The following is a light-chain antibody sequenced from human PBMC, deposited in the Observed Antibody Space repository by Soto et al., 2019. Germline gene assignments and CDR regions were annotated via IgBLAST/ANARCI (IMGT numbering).Light chain of an antibody. Sequence: SYELTQPPSVSVSPGQTASITCSGDKLGDKYACWYQQKPGKSPGLVIYQDSKRPSGIPERFSGSNYGNTATLTISGTQAMDEADYYCQAWDSSTYVAFGGGTKLTVL. CDR1: KLGDKY. V-gene: IGLV3-1*01. CDR3: QAWDSSTYVA. J-gene: IGLJ2*01. CDR2: QDS.